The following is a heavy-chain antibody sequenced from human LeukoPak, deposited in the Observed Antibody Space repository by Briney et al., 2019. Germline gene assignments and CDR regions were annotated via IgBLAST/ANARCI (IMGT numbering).Heavy chain of an antibody. CDR2: IKHDGSEK. D-gene: IGHD3-3*01. CDR1: GFTFSRYW. V-gene: IGHV3-7*01. J-gene: IGHJ6*03. Sequence: GGSLRLSCAASGFTFSRYWMSWVRQAPGKGLEWVANIKHDGSEKYYLDSVKGRFTISRDNAKNSLYLQMNSLRAEDTAVYYCARDQGFSYYFYYMDVWGKGTTVTVSS. CDR3: ARDQGFSYYFYYMDV.